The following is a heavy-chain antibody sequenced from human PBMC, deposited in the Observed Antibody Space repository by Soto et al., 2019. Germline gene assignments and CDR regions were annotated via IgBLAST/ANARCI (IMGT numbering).Heavy chain of an antibody. J-gene: IGHJ5*02. CDR2: IIPIFGTA. CDR3: ASGLKALRYNWFDP. CDR1: GGTFSSYA. Sequence: QVQLVQSGAEVKKPGSSVKVSCKASGGTFSSYAISRVRQAPGPGLEWMGGIIPIFGTANYAQKFQGRVTITADESTSTAYMELSSLRSEDTAVYYCASGLKALRYNWFDPWGQGTLVTVSS. V-gene: IGHV1-69*01.